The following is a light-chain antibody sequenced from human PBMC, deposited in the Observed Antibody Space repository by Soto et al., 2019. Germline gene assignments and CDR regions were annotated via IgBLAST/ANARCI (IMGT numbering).Light chain of an antibody. J-gene: IGKJ1*01. CDR2: GAS. CDR1: QAVSSNY. CDR3: QQYGDLPWT. V-gene: IGKV3-20*01. Sequence: ALTQSPGTLSSSPGERATLSCRASQAVSSNYLAWYQQKPGQAPRLGISGASGRATGVPDRFSGSGSGTDFTLTIDRLESEDFAVYFCQQYGDLPWTFGQGTKVDIK.